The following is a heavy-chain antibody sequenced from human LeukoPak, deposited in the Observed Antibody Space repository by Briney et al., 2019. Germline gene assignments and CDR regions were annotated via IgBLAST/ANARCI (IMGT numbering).Heavy chain of an antibody. CDR3: AKWSYYDSSGYSGGAFDI. CDR1: GFTFSSYS. J-gene: IGHJ3*02. Sequence: GGSLRLSCAASGFTFSSYSMNWVRQAPGKGLEWVSSISSSSSYIYYADSVKGRFTISRDNSKNTLYLQMNSLRAEDTAVYYCAKWSYYDSSGYSGGAFDIWGQGTMVTVSS. V-gene: IGHV3-21*01. D-gene: IGHD3-22*01. CDR2: ISSSSSYI.